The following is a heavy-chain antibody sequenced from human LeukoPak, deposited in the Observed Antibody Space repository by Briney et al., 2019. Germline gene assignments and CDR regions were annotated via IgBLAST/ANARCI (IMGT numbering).Heavy chain of an antibody. CDR3: ARDPYYYDSSGFDY. V-gene: IGHV4-59*12. Sequence: SETLSLTCTVSGGSISSYYWSWIRQPPGKGLEWIGYIYYSGSTNYNPSLKSRVTISVDTSKNQFSLKLSSVTAADTAVYYCARDPYYYDSSGFDYWGQGTLVTVSS. J-gene: IGHJ4*02. CDR1: GGSISSYY. D-gene: IGHD3-22*01. CDR2: IYYSGST.